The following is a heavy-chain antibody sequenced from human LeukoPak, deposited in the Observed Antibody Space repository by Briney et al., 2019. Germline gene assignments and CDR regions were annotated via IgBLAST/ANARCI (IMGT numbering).Heavy chain of an antibody. CDR3: AKGLAYSFDY. CDR2: IRYDGSQK. D-gene: IGHD3/OR15-3a*01. Sequence: GGSLRLSCAASGFTFSTYGMHWVRQAPGKGLEWVALIRYDGSQKYYADSVKGRFTISRDNSKNTLHLQMNSLRAEDTAVYYCAKGLAYSFDYWGQGTLVTVSS. J-gene: IGHJ4*02. CDR1: GFTFSTYG. V-gene: IGHV3-30*02.